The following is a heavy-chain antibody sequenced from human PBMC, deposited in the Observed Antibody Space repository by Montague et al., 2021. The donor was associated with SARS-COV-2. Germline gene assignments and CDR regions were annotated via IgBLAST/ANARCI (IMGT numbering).Heavy chain of an antibody. D-gene: IGHD3-22*01. J-gene: IGHJ4*02. CDR2: ISGSGGST. CDR3: RVGNYYDSISDY. CDR1: GFPFSSYA. Sequence: SLSISCSASGFPFSSYAMSWVRQAPGKGLEWVSAISGSGGSTYYADSVKGRFTISRDNSKNTLYLQMNSLRAEDTAVYYCRVGNYYDSISDYWGQGTLVTVSS. V-gene: IGHV3-23*01.